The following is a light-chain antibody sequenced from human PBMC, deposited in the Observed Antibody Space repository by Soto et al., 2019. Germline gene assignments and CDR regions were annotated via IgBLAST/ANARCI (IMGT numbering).Light chain of an antibody. J-gene: IGLJ3*02. V-gene: IGLV4-69*01. Sequence: QSVLTQSPSVSDSLGASVKLTCTLSSGHSTYAIAWHQQQPEKGPRFLMKINSDGSHSKGDGFFDRFSGSSSGAERHLTISSLQSEDEADYYCQSLGTGIQVFGGGTKLTVL. CDR1: SGHSTYA. CDR2: INSDGSH. CDR3: QSLGTGIQV.